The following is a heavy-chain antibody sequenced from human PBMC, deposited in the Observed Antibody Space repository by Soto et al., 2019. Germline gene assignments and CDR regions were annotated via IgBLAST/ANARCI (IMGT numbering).Heavy chain of an antibody. CDR2: IYWDDDK. D-gene: IGHD4-17*01. CDR1: GFSLSTSGVG. Sequence: QITLKESGPTLVKPTQTLTLTCTFSGFSLSTSGVGVGWIRQPPGKALEWLALIYWDDDKRYSPSLKSRLTITKDTSKNQVVLTMTNMEPVDTATYYCAQQGNDYGDHGLDHWGQGTLVTVSS. CDR3: AQQGNDYGDHGLDH. J-gene: IGHJ4*02. V-gene: IGHV2-5*02.